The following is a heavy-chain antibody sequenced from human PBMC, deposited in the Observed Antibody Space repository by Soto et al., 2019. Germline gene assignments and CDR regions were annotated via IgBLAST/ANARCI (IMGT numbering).Heavy chain of an antibody. CDR2: IIYDGSRK. CDR1: GFTFSGFA. J-gene: IGHJ4*02. CDR3: ARANYGDYWDY. V-gene: IGHV3-30-3*01. D-gene: IGHD3-10*01. Sequence: QVQLVESGGGVVQPGRSLRLSCATSGFTFSGFAMHWVRQAPGEGLEWVAVIIYDGSRKYYADSVQGRFTISRDNSKNTLYLQMNSLRPEDTAVYFCARANYGDYWDYWGQGTLVTVSS.